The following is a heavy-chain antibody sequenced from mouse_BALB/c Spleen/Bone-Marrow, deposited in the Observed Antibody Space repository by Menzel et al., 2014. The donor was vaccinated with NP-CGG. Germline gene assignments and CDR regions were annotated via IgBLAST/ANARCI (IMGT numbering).Heavy chain of an antibody. CDR1: DYSFTDYY. CDR2: ISCYNGAT. D-gene: IGHD1-1*01. CDR3: ARSEGIYYYGSSYALDY. V-gene: IGHV1S34*01. Sequence: LVKTGASVKISCKASDYSFTDYYTHWVKQTHGKSLEWIGYISCYNGATSYNQKFKGKATFTVDTSSSTAYMQFSSLTSEDSAVYYCARSEGIYYYGSSYALDYWGQRTSVTVSS. J-gene: IGHJ4*01.